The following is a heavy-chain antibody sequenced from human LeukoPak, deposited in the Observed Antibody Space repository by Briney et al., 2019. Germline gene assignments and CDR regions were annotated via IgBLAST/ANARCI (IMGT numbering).Heavy chain of an antibody. J-gene: IGHJ5*02. V-gene: IGHV5-51*01. CDR3: ARLLTSGSPEKEPHWFDP. D-gene: IGHD1-26*01. CDR1: EYRFTKEW. Sequence: ESLKISCKASEYRFTKEWIAWVRQMPGKGLEWMGIIYPGDSDTRYSPSFQGQVTISADKSISTAYLQWSSLKASDTAMYYCARLLTSGSPEKEPHWFDPWGQGTLVTVSS. CDR2: IYPGDSDT.